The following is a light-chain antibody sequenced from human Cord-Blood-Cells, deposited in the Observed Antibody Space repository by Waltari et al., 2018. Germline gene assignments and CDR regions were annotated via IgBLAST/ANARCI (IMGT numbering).Light chain of an antibody. CDR1: SSDVGGYNS. Sequence: QSALTQPRSVSGFPGQSVTISCTGNSSDVGGYNSVPWYQQHPVKAPKLMIYDVSKRPSGVPDRFSGSKSGNTASLTISGLQAEDEADYYCCSYAGSYTVFGGGTKLTVL. J-gene: IGLJ2*01. CDR3: CSYAGSYTV. V-gene: IGLV2-11*02. CDR2: DVS.